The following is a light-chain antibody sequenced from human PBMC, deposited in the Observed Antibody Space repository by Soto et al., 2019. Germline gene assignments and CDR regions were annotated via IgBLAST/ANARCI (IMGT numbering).Light chain of an antibody. V-gene: IGLV2-8*01. CDR2: EVS. CDR3: SSYAGSNTS. CDR1: SSDVGGYNY. J-gene: IGLJ2*01. Sequence: QSALTQPPSASGSPGQSVTISCTGTSSDVGGYNYVSWYQQHPGKAPKLMIYEVSKRPSGVPDRFSGSKSGNTASLTVSGLQAEDEADYYCSSYAGSNTSFGGGTKFTVL.